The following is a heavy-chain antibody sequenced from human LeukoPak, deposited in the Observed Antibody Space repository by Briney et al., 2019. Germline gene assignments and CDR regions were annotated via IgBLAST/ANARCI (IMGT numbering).Heavy chain of an antibody. CDR3: AKPYHSRGNWFDP. D-gene: IGHD1-14*01. Sequence: GGSLRLSCAASGFTFSSYAMSWVRQAPGKGLEWVSAISGSGDTHYADSVKGRFTISRDNSKNTLYLQMNSLRAEDTAVYYCAKPYHSRGNWFDPWGQGTLVTVSS. CDR1: GFTFSSYA. CDR2: ISGSGDT. J-gene: IGHJ5*02. V-gene: IGHV3-23*01.